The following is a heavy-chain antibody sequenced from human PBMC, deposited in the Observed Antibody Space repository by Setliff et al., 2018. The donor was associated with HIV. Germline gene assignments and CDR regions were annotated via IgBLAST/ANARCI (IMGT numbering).Heavy chain of an antibody. V-gene: IGHV1-69*13. CDR3: ARGDYDYVWGSYRPLALDY. J-gene: IGHJ4*02. CDR1: GGTFSSYA. Sequence: SVKVSCKASGGTFSSYAISWVRQAPGQGLEWMGGIIPIFGTANYAQKFQGRVTITADESTSTAYMELSSLRSDDTAVYYCARGDYDYVWGSYRPLALDYWGQGTLVTVSS. D-gene: IGHD3-16*02. CDR2: IIPIFGTA.